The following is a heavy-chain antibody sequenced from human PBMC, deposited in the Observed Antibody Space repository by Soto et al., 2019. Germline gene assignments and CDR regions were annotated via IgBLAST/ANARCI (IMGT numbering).Heavy chain of an antibody. D-gene: IGHD6-13*01. CDR2: IIPVFGTV. Sequence: QVRLVQSGAEVKKPGSSVKVSCKASGGTFSNYAITWLRLAPGQGLEWLGGIIPVFGTVNYAQKFQGRVTITADESTSTAYMELNRLRSGDTAVYYCARDNPYTNSFGNWFDPWGQGTLVIVS. CDR1: GGTFSNYA. CDR3: ARDNPYTNSFGNWFDP. J-gene: IGHJ5*02. V-gene: IGHV1-69*01.